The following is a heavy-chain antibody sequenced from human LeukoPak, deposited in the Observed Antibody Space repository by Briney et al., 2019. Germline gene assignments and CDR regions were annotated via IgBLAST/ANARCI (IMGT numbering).Heavy chain of an antibody. D-gene: IGHD1-26*01. V-gene: IGHV3-30*18. CDR1: GFTFSSYG. Sequence: PGRSLRLSCAASGFTFSSYGMHWVRQAPGKGLEWVAVISYDGSNKYYADSVKGRFTISRDNSKNTLYLQMNSLRAEDTAVYYCAKILRATHSGSYDAFDIWGQGTMVTVSS. CDR2: ISYDGSNK. CDR3: AKILRATHSGSYDAFDI. J-gene: IGHJ3*02.